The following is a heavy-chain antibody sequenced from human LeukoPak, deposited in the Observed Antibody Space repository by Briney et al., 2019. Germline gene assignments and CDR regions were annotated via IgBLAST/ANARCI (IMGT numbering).Heavy chain of an antibody. J-gene: IGHJ2*01. CDR1: GGSISSYY. CDR3: ARLNYYDSSGYYSRYFDL. Sequence: SETLSLTCTVSGGSISSYYWSWIRQPPGKGLEWIGYIYYSGSTNYNPSLKSRVTISVDTSKNQFSLKLSSVTAADTAVYYCARLNYYDSSGYYSRYFDLWGRGTLVTVSS. CDR2: IYYSGST. V-gene: IGHV4-59*01. D-gene: IGHD3-22*01.